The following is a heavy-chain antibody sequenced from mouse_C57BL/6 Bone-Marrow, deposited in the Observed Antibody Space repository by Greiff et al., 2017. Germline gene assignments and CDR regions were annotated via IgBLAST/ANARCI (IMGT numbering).Heavy chain of an antibody. V-gene: IGHV2-9-1*01. J-gene: IGHJ4*01. D-gene: IGHD2-1*01. CDR1: GFSLTSYA. CDR2: IWTGGGT. Sequence: VKLVESGPGLVAPSQSLSITCTVSGFSLTSYAISWVRQPPGKGVGWLGVIWTGGGTNYNSALKSRLSISKDNSKSQVFLKMNSLQTVDTARYYCARNGNGAMDYWGQGSSVTVSS. CDR3: ARNGNGAMDY.